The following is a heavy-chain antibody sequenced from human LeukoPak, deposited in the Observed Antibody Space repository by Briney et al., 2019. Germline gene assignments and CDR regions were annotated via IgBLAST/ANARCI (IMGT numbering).Heavy chain of an antibody. CDR1: GFXFSDYY. D-gene: IGHD2-21*02. J-gene: IGHJ4*02. CDR2: ISSSSTYT. Sequence: GGSLRLSCGASGFXFSDYYMSWIRQAPGKGLEWVSYISSSSTYTKYADSVKGRFTISRDNAKNSLYLQMNSLRAEDTAVYYCVRGEEIVVVTAIGYWGQGTLVTVSS. V-gene: IGHV3-11*05. CDR3: VRGEEIVVVTAIGY.